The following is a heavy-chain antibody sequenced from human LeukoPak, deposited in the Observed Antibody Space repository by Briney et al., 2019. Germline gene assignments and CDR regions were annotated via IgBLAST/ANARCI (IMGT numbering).Heavy chain of an antibody. D-gene: IGHD3-16*01. CDR2: IYHSGST. CDR1: GGSISSYY. CDR3: ARGGPPFSFEY. Sequence: SETLSLTCTVSGGSISSYYWGWIRQPPGKGLEWIGSIYHSGSTYYNPSLKSRLTISVDTSKNKFSLKLSSVTAADTAVYFCARGGPPFSFEYWGQGTLVTVSS. J-gene: IGHJ4*02. V-gene: IGHV4-38-2*02.